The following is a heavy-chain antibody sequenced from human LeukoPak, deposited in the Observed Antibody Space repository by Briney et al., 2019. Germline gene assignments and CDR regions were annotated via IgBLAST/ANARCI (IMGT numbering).Heavy chain of an antibody. J-gene: IGHJ4*02. CDR2: ISSSSSTI. D-gene: IGHD3-10*01. Sequence: GGSLRLSCAASGFTFSSYSMNWVRQAPGKGLEWVSYISSSSSTIYYADSVKGRFTISRDNAKNSLYLQMNSLRAEDTAVYYCARDRGSGSYPPQRNYYFDYWGQGTLVTVSS. CDR1: GFTFSSYS. CDR3: ARDRGSGSYPPQRNYYFDY. V-gene: IGHV3-48*01.